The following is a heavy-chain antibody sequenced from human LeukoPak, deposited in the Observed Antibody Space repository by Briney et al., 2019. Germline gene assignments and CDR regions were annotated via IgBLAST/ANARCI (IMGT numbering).Heavy chain of an antibody. CDR3: AKDLERSVGHTLSSTTCYGS. V-gene: IGHV3-23*01. J-gene: IGHJ5*02. CDR1: DFTFSRHW. D-gene: IGHD2-2*01. CDR2: LVGSGFTI. Sequence: GGSLRLSCAASDFTFSRHWMNWVRQAPGKGLEWVSTLVGSGFTIYYSDSVKGRFTISRDNSKNTVYLLMNSLRAEDTAVYYCAKDLERSVGHTLSSTTCYGSWGQGTLVTVSS.